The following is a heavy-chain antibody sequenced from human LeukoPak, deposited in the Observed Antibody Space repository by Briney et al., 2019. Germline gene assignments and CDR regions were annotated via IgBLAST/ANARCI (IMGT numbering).Heavy chain of an antibody. CDR1: GGSFSGYY. CDR3: ARGLSHQEPFNFDY. Sequence: SETLSLTCAVYGGSFSGYYWGWIRRPPGKGLEWIGEINHSGSTNYNPSLKSRVTISVDTSKNQFSLKLSSMTAADTAVYYCARGLSHQEPFNFDYWGQGTLVTVSS. CDR2: INHSGST. V-gene: IGHV4-34*01. J-gene: IGHJ4*02.